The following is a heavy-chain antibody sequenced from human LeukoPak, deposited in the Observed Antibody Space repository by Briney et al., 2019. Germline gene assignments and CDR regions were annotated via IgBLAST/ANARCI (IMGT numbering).Heavy chain of an antibody. D-gene: IGHD2-15*01. J-gene: IGHJ4*02. CDR1: GLTFSRYW. CDR3: ARGPSGGNGFSY. V-gene: IGHV3-7*04. Sequence: WGSLRLSCAASGLTFSRYWMSWVRQAPGKGLEWVANIKQDGSERYYVDSVEGRFTISRDNAKNSLYLQMNSLRAVDTAVYYCARGPSGGNGFSYWGLGTLVTVSS. CDR2: IKQDGSER.